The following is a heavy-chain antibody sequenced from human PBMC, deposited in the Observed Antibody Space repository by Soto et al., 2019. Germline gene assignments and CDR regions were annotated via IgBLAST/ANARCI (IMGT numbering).Heavy chain of an antibody. V-gene: IGHV1-3*01. D-gene: IGHD3-10*01. CDR2: INAGNGNT. J-gene: IGHJ6*02. CDR1: GYTFTSYA. Sequence: ASVKVSCKASGYTFTSYAMHWVRQAPGQRLEWMGWINAGNGNTKYSQKFQGRVTITRDTSASTAYMELSSLRSEDTAVYYCAQGGHYYGSGSYYYYYYGMDVWGQGTTVTSP. CDR3: AQGGHYYGSGSYYYYYYGMDV.